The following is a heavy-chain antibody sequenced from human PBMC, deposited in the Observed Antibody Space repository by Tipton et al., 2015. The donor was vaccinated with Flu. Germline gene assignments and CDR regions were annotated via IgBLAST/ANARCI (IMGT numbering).Heavy chain of an antibody. CDR3: VRHVYGTDAFEI. J-gene: IGHJ3*02. CDR2: MYYSGST. V-gene: IGHV4-31*03. D-gene: IGHD2-8*01. Sequence: TLSLTCTVSGGSISSGGYYWSWIRQHPGKGLEWIGYMYYSGSTYYNPSLKSRVTISVDTSKNQFSLKLSSVTAADTAVYYCVRHVYGTDAFEIWGQGTKVTVSS. CDR1: GGSISSGGYY.